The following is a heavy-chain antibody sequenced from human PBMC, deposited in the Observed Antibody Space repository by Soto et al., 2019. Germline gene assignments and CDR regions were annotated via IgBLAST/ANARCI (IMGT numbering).Heavy chain of an antibody. CDR3: ARGRKDYSSSWYVG. Sequence: SETLSLTCAVYGGSFSDYSWSWIRQPPGKGLAWIGEISHSGGSNYNPSLKSRVTISVDTSKNQFSLKLSSVTAADTAVYYCARGRKDYSSSWYVGWGQGTLVTVSS. V-gene: IGHV4-34*01. J-gene: IGHJ4*02. CDR2: ISHSGGS. CDR1: GGSFSDYS. D-gene: IGHD6-13*01.